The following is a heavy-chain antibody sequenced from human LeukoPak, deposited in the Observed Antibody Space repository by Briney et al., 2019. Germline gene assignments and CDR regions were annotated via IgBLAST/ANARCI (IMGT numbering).Heavy chain of an antibody. CDR3: ARAYGGASNDY. J-gene: IGHJ4*02. CDR2: IYYSGST. V-gene: IGHV4-4*02. CDR1: GGSISSSNW. D-gene: IGHD4-23*01. Sequence: SETLSLTCAVSGGSISSSNWWGWVRQPPGKGLEWIGSIYYSGSTYYNPSLKSRVTISVDSSKNQFSLKLSSVTAADTAVYYCARAYGGASNDYWGQGTLVTVSS.